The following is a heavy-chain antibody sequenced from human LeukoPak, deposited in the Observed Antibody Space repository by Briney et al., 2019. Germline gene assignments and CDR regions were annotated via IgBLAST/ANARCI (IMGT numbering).Heavy chain of an antibody. CDR3: AKYYGLGSSACFDP. CDR1: GFTFSSYW. J-gene: IGHJ5*02. Sequence: GGSLGLPCAASGFTFSSYWMTWVRQAPGKGLEWVANINHDGSEKNYVESVKGRFTISRDNAKNSLFLQMNSLRAEDTAVYYCAKYYGLGSSACFDPWGERPVDSVSS. CDR2: INHDGSEK. D-gene: IGHD3-10*01. V-gene: IGHV3-7*02.